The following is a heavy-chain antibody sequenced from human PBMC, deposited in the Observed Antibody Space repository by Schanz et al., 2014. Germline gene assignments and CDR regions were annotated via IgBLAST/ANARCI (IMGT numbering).Heavy chain of an antibody. D-gene: IGHD6-13*01. CDR3: AKSQGSSFDS. J-gene: IGHJ4*02. V-gene: IGHV3-74*02. Sequence: EVQLVESGGGLVQPGGSLRLSCTASGFTFSSYSMNWVRQAPGKGLVWVARINSVGSNTDYADSVTGRFTISRDNAKNTLYLQMNSLRAEDTAVYYCAKSQGSSFDSWGQGTLVTVSS. CDR2: INSVGSNT. CDR1: GFTFSSYS.